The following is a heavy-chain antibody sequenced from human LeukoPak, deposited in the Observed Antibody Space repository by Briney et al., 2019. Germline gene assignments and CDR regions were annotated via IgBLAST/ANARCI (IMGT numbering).Heavy chain of an antibody. CDR1: GGSISSGTYY. J-gene: IGHJ4*02. Sequence: SETLSLTCTVSGGSISSGTYYWGWIRQPPGKGLECIGSIYHSGSAYYNPSLKSRVTISVDTSKNQFPLKLTSVTAADTAVYYCARVSIAVSMDYWGQGTLVTVSS. D-gene: IGHD6-19*01. CDR3: ARVSIAVSMDY. V-gene: IGHV4-39*01. CDR2: IYHSGSA.